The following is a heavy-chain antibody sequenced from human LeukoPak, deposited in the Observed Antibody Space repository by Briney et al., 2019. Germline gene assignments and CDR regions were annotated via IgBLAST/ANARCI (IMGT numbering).Heavy chain of an antibody. Sequence: SETLSLTCAVYGGSFSGYYWSWIRQPPGKGLEWIGEINHSGSTNYNPSLKSRVTISVDKSKNQISLRLSSVTVADTAMYYCARDNPGGSFGDYDYWGQGTLVTVSS. CDR3: ARDNPGGSFGDYDY. D-gene: IGHD4-17*01. CDR2: INHSGST. J-gene: IGHJ4*02. CDR1: GGSFSGYY. V-gene: IGHV4-34*01.